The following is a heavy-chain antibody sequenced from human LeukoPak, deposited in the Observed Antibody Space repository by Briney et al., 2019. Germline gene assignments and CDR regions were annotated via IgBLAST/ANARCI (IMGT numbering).Heavy chain of an antibody. CDR1: GYTFTGYY. D-gene: IGHD3-22*01. Sequence: ASVYVSRKASGYTFTGYYVHWVRQAPGQGLEWMGWMNPNNGNTGYAQKFPGRVTMTRNTAISTANMELSSMSSEDAAVYYYEKGDYYDSSGYDHWGQGTVVIVS. J-gene: IGHJ4*02. CDR2: MNPNNGNT. CDR3: EKGDYYDSSGYDH. V-gene: IGHV1-8*02.